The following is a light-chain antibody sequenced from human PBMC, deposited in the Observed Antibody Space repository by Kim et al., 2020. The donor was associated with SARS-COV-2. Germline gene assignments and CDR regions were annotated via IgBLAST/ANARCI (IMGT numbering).Light chain of an antibody. CDR1: EDIRKS. V-gene: IGKV1-17*02. J-gene: IGKJ4*02. CDR2: EAS. CDR3: LQHHLYPLT. Sequence: AAVGDGITITCRAGEDIRKSVAWYQHKPGKAPTRLVFEASTLEGGVPPRFSASGSGTQFALIINNLQPEDSATYFCLQHHLYPLTFGGGTRVDIK.